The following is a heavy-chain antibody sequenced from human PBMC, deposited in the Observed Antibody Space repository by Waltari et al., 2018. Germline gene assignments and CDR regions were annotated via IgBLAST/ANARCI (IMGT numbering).Heavy chain of an antibody. Sequence: QVQLQESGSGLVKPSETLSLTCTVSGDSTSSYYWSWIRQPPGQRLEWIGYICYTGNTNYNPSLESRITISIDTSKNQFSLKLTSVTVADTAVYYCVRGGITFDHWGQGILVTVSS. D-gene: IGHD1-20*01. CDR3: VRGGITFDH. V-gene: IGHV4-59*01. J-gene: IGHJ4*02. CDR1: GDSTSSYY. CDR2: ICYTGNT.